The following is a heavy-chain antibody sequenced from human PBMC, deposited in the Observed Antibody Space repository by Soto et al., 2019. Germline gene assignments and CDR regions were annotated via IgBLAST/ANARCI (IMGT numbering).Heavy chain of an antibody. D-gene: IGHD4-17*01. J-gene: IGHJ6*02. CDR2: INPNSGGT. CDR1: GGTFSSYA. Sequence: ASVKVSCKASGGTFSSYAISWVRQAPGQGLEWMGWINPNSGGTNSAQKFQGRIIMTRDTSISTAYMELSSLRSDDTAIYYCARTMTTVTRRGMDVWGQGTTVTVSS. CDR3: ARTMTTVTRRGMDV. V-gene: IGHV1-2*02.